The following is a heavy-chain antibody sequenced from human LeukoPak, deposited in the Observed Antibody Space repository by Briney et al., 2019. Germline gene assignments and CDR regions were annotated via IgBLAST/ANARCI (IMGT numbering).Heavy chain of an antibody. CDR1: AFTFSSYW. CDR2: IKDDGSEK. Sequence: GGSLRLSCAGSAFTFSSYWMSWVRQAPGKGPEWVANIKDDGSEKYYLDSVKGRFTISRDNAKNSLYLQMNGLRAEDTAVYSCARIKEYGFDIWGQGTMVTVSS. D-gene: IGHD3-10*01. J-gene: IGHJ3*02. CDR3: ARIKEYGFDI. V-gene: IGHV3-7*01.